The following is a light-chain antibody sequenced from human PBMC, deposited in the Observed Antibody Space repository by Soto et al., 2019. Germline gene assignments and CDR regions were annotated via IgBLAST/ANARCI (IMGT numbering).Light chain of an antibody. CDR2: GAY. CDR1: QSVRNN. J-gene: IGKJ2*01. V-gene: IGKV3-15*01. CDR3: QEYNNWPPGS. Sequence: EIVMTQSPAILSVSPGERATLSCRASQSVRNNLAWYQQKRGQAPRLLIYGAYTRAPDIPARFSGSVSGTEFTLTISSLQSEDFAVYFCQEYNNWPPGSFGQGTKLEIK.